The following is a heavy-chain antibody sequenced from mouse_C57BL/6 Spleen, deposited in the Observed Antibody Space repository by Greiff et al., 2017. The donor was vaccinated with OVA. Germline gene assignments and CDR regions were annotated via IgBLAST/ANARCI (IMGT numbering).Heavy chain of an antibody. Sequence: QVQLQQPGAELVRPGSSVKLSCKASGYTFTSYWMHWVKQRPIQGLEWIGNIDPSDSETHYNQKFKDKATLTVDKSSSTAYMQLSSLTSEDSAVYYCARGRDYDGVGGFAYWGQGTLVTVSA. D-gene: IGHD2-4*01. V-gene: IGHV1-52*01. J-gene: IGHJ3*01. CDR3: ARGRDYDGVGGFAY. CDR1: GYTFTSYW. CDR2: IDPSDSET.